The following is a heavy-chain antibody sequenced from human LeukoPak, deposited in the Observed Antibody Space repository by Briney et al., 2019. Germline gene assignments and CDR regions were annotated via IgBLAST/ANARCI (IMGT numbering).Heavy chain of an antibody. V-gene: IGHV1-46*01. CDR2: INLGVGSA. CDR1: RYTLISYY. J-gene: IGHJ6*04. D-gene: IGHD5-12*01. Sequence: AAVKVSSKASRYTLISYYLHSVRQTPGQGLGWMGIINLGVGSASYAQNIQGRVTMTRVTSTITVYRELSSLRSDHTAVYYCARDLLFRLVAPYNYYGMDVWGKGTTVAVSS. CDR3: ARDLLFRLVAPYNYYGMDV.